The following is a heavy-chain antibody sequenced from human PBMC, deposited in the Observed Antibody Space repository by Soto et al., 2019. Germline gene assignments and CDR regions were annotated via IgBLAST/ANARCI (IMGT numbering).Heavy chain of an antibody. J-gene: IGHJ4*02. CDR3: AKVEYSSSSGDY. CDR2: ISWNSGSI. V-gene: IGHV3-9*01. D-gene: IGHD6-6*01. Sequence: EVQLVESGGGLVQPGRSLRLSCAASGFTFDDYAMHWVRQAPGKGLEWVSGISWNSGSIGYADSVKGRFTISRDNAKNSLYLHMNSLRAEDTALYYCAKVEYSSSSGDYWGQGTLVTVSS. CDR1: GFTFDDYA.